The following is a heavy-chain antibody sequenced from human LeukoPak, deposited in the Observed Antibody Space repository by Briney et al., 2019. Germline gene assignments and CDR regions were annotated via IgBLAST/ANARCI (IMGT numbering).Heavy chain of an antibody. J-gene: IGHJ4*02. CDR3: ARAGGGYNYDDY. Sequence: GGSLRLSCAAPGFTFSSYSMNWVRQAPGKGLEWISYITSSSTSMYYADSVKGRFTISRDNAKNSLYLQMNSLRDEDTAVYYCARAGGGYNYDDYWGQGTLVTVSS. V-gene: IGHV3-48*02. CDR2: ITSSSTSM. CDR1: GFTFSSYS. D-gene: IGHD5-12*01.